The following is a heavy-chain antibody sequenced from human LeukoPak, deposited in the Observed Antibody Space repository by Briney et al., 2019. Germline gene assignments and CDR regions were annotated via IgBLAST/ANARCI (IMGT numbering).Heavy chain of an antibody. D-gene: IGHD5-18*01. J-gene: IGHJ4*02. V-gene: IGHV3-48*01. CDR1: GFTFRSYS. Sequence: GGSLRLSCAASGFTFRSYSMNWVRQAPGKGLEWVSYISSSGRTIYYADSVKGRFTISRDNAKNSLFLQMNSLRAEDTAVYYCTRPQPYDCWGQGTLVTVSS. CDR2: ISSSGRTI. CDR3: TRPQPYDC.